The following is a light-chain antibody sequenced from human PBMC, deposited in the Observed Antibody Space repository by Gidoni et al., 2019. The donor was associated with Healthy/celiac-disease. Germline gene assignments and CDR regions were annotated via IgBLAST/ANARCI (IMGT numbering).Light chain of an antibody. CDR1: SSNIGNNY. V-gene: IGLV1-51*01. J-gene: IGLJ3*02. CDR2: DNN. Sequence: QSVLTQPPSVSAAPGQKVTISCSGSSSNIGNNYVSWYQQLPGTAPKLLIYDNNKRPSGISDRFSGSKSGTSATLGITGLQTGDEDDYYCGTWDSSLSAGRVFGGGTKLTVL. CDR3: GTWDSSLSAGRV.